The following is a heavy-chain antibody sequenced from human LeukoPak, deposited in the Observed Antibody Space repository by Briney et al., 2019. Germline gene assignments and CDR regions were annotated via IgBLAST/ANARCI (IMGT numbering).Heavy chain of an antibody. CDR3: ARGYSYGSTLDY. CDR1: GGSFSGYY. V-gene: IGHV4-34*01. Sequence: KPSETLSLTCAAYGGSFSGYYWSWIRQPPGKGPEWIGEINHSGSTNYNPSLKSRVTISVDTSKNQFSLKLSSVTAADTAVYYCARGYSYGSTLDYWGQGTLVTVSS. CDR2: INHSGST. J-gene: IGHJ4*02. D-gene: IGHD5-18*01.